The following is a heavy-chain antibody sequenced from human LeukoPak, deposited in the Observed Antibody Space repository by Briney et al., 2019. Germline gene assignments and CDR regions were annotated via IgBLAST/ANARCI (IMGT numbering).Heavy chain of an antibody. CDR1: GGTFSIYA. Sequence: ASVKVSCKASGGTFSIYAISWVRQAPGQGLEWMGRIIPILGIANYAQKFQGRVTITADKSTSTAYMELSSLRSEDTAVYYCAMSITLALFDYWGQGTLVTVSS. V-gene: IGHV1-69*04. CDR3: AMSITLALFDY. CDR2: IIPILGIA. D-gene: IGHD3-3*02. J-gene: IGHJ4*02.